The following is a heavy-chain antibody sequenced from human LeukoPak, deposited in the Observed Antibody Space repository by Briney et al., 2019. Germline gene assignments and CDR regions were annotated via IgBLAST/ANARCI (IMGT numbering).Heavy chain of an antibody. CDR1: GFTFSDYY. V-gene: IGHV3-11*04. D-gene: IGHD3-10*02. CDR3: AELGITMIGGV. Sequence: KPGGSLRLSCAASGFTFSDYYMTWVRQAPGKGLEWLSYISSSGSTIYYADSVKGRFTVSRDNAKNSLYLQMNSLRAEDTAVYYCAELGITMIGGVWGKGTTVTISS. J-gene: IGHJ6*04. CDR2: ISSSGSTI.